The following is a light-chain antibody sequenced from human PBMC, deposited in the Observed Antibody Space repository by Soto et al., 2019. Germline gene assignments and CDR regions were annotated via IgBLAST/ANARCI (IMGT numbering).Light chain of an antibody. CDR1: SSTIGAGYD. V-gene: IGLV1-40*01. CDR2: GNS. CDR3: QSDDCSLIGWV. J-gene: IGLJ3*02. Sequence: QSVLTQQPSVSVAPGQRVTLSCTGSSSTIGAGYDVHWYQQIPGTAPKLLIYGNSNQPSGVPDRFSGSKSGTSASLAITGREAADEDDYYCQSDDCSLIGWVFGGGTKLTVL.